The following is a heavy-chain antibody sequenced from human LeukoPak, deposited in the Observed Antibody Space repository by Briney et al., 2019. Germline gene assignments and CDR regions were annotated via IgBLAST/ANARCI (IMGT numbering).Heavy chain of an antibody. CDR2: VSYDGSNK. Sequence: GGSLRLSCAASGFTFSSPAMHWVRQAPGKGLEWVAVVSYDGSNKYYADSVKGRFTISRDNAKNTLYLQMSSLSAEDTALYYCAGDPDSSGWFRFDSWGQGTLVTVSS. J-gene: IGHJ4*02. D-gene: IGHD6-19*01. CDR1: GFTFSSPA. V-gene: IGHV3-30-3*01. CDR3: AGDPDSSGWFRFDS.